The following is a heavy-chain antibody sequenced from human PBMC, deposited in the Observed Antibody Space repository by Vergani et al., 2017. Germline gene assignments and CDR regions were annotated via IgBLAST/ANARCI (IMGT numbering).Heavy chain of an antibody. V-gene: IGHV3-9*02. J-gene: IGHJ5*02. CDR2: ISWNSNSI. Sequence: EVQLEESGGGLVLPGRSLRLSCVASGFTSAGYAMHWVRQAPGKGLEWVSGISWNSNSIGYADSVKGRFTISRDNAKNSLYLQMNSLRAEDTALYYSAKDLGTSSGGRWFDPWGQETLVTVSS. CDR1: GFTSAGYA. CDR3: AKDLGTSSGGRWFDP. D-gene: IGHD6-6*01.